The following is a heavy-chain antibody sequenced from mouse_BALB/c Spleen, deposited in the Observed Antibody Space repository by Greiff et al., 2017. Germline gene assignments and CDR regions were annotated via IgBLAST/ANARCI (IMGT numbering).Heavy chain of an antibody. V-gene: IGHV5-4*02. J-gene: IGHJ3*01. CDR2: ISDGGSYT. D-gene: IGHD4-1*01. CDR1: GFTFSDYY. Sequence: EVMLVESGGGLVKPGGSLKLSCAASGFTFSDYYMYWVRQTPEKRLEWVATISDGGSYTYYPDSVKGRFTISRDNAKNNLYLQMSSLKSEDTAMYYCAREVTGTPFAYWGQGTLVTVSA. CDR3: AREVTGTPFAY.